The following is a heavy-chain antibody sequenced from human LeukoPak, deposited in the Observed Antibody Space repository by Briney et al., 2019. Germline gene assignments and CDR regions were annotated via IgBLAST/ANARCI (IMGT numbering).Heavy chain of an antibody. J-gene: IGHJ4*02. V-gene: IGHV3-7*01. CDR3: ASGDCSSTSCYTFYY. CDR2: IKQDGSEK. Sequence: PGGSLRLSCAASGFTFSSYWMSWVRQAPGKGLEWVANIKQDGSEKYYVDSVKGRFTISRDNAKNSLYLQMNSLRAEDMAVYYCASGDCSSTSCYTFYYWGQGTLVTVSS. D-gene: IGHD2-2*02. CDR1: GFTFSSYW.